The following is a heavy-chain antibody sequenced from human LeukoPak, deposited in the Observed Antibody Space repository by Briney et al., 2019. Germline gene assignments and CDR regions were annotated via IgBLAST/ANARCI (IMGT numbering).Heavy chain of an antibody. D-gene: IGHD6-13*01. CDR3: ARAARQQLVADNYFDY. CDR1: GGSISSSSYY. CDR2: IYYSGST. J-gene: IGHJ4*02. Sequence: SETLSLTCTVSGGSISSSSYYWGWIRQPPGKGLEWIGSIYYSGSTYYNPSLKSRVTISVDTSKNQFSLKLSSVTAADTAVYYCARAARQQLVADNYFDYWGQGTLVTVSS. V-gene: IGHV4-39*07.